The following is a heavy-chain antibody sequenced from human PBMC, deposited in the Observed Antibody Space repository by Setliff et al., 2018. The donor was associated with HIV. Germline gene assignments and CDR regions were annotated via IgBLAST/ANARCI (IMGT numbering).Heavy chain of an antibody. CDR3: ARDGFALFGVDYHYMDV. V-gene: IGHV3-15*01. D-gene: IGHD3-3*01. CDR2: IKSKTDGGAT. J-gene: IGHJ6*03. Sequence: GGSLRLSCAASGFTFSNAWMNWVRQAPGKGLEWVARIKSKTDGGATDYAAPVKGRFTISRDDSENTLYLQMNGLKTEDTAVYYCARDGFALFGVDYHYMDVWGKGTTVTVSS. CDR1: GFTFSNAW.